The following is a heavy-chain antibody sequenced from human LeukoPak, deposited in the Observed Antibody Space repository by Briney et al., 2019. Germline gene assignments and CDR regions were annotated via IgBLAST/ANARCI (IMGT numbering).Heavy chain of an antibody. CDR1: AFTFSSYA. D-gene: IGHD4-17*01. CDR2: ISASGAST. J-gene: IGHJ4*02. Sequence: GGSLRLSCAASAFTFSSYAMSWVRQAPGKGLEWASGISASGASTTYADSVKGRLTISRDNSKNTLYLQMGSLRAEDMAVYYCAKEEGDYGDYLPTFDYWGQGTLVTVSS. CDR3: AKEEGDYGDYLPTFDY. V-gene: IGHV3-23*01.